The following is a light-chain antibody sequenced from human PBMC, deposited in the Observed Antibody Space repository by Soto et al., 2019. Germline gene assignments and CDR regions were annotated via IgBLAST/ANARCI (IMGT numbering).Light chain of an antibody. J-gene: IGKJ1*01. V-gene: IGKV1-39*01. CDR3: QQSYSSPWT. CDR1: QSISRF. Sequence: DIQMTQSPSSLSASVGDRVTITCQASQSISRFLNWYQHVPGKAPQLLIYAASNLQSGVPSRFSGRGSGTDFTLTVSSLQPEGSATYYCQQSYSSPWTFGQGTKVEIK. CDR2: AAS.